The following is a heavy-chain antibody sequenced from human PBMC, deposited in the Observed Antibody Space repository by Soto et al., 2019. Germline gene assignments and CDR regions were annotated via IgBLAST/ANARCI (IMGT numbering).Heavy chain of an antibody. CDR3: AKEDSDSVPYYPVSPGFDY. CDR1: GFTFSTYG. D-gene: IGHD3-22*01. J-gene: IGHJ4*02. V-gene: IGHV3-30*18. Sequence: GGSLRLSCAASGFTFSTYGMHWVCQAPGKGLEWVAVISYDGTNKFYADSVKGRFTISRDNSKNTLFLQMNSLRAEDAAVYYCAKEDSDSVPYYPVSPGFDYCGPGTLVTVSS. CDR2: ISYDGTNK.